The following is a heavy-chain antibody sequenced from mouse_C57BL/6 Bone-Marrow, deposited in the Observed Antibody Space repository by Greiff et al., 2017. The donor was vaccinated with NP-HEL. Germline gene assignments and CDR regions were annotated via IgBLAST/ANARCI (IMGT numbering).Heavy chain of an antibody. D-gene: IGHD2-3*01. CDR3: TREDDGYFHYYAMDY. V-gene: IGHV1-15*01. J-gene: IGHJ4*01. CDR1: GYTFTDYE. Sequence: VQLQQSGAELVRPGASVTLSCKASGYTFTDYEMHWVKQTPVHGLEWIGAIDPETGGTAYNQKFKGKAILTADKSSSTAYMELRSLTSEDSAVYYCTREDDGYFHYYAMDYWGQGTSVTVSS. CDR2: IDPETGGT.